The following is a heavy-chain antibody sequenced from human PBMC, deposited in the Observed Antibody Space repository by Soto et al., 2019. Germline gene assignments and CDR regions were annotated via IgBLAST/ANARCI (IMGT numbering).Heavy chain of an antibody. CDR3: ARSQGGSSSLDIYYYYYYGMDV. D-gene: IGHD2-15*01. Sequence: QVQLVQSGAEVKKPGSSVKVSCKAPGGTFSSYAISWVRQAPGXGLEWMGGVIPIFGTAKYAQKFQGRVTITADESTSTGYMELRSLRSEDTAVYYCARSQGGSSSLDIYYYYYYGMDVWGQGTTVTVSS. CDR1: GGTFSSYA. V-gene: IGHV1-69*01. CDR2: VIPIFGTA. J-gene: IGHJ6*02.